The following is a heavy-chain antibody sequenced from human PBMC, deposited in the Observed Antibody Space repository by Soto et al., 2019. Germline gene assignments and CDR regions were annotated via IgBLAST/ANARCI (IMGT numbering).Heavy chain of an antibody. V-gene: IGHV3-30*18. Sequence: QVHLVESGGGVVQPGRSLRLSCAAAGIPFSSFGMHWVRQGPGKGLEWVAGISHTGSNQYYSDSVKGRFTISKDNSKNTRYLQMDSLRPEDTAVYYCAKDFVTSPLPWGQGTRVTVSS. J-gene: IGHJ5*02. CDR2: ISHTGSNQ. CDR3: AKDFVTSPLP. D-gene: IGHD2-21*01. CDR1: GIPFSSFG.